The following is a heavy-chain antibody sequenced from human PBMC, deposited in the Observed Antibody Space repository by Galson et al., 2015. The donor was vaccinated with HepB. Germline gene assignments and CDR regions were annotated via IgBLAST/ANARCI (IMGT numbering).Heavy chain of an antibody. V-gene: IGHV1-2*04. D-gene: IGHD5-24*01. CDR3: ARGRDGYNHYWYFDL. CDR2: INPNSGGT. Sequence: SVKVSCKASGYTFTGYYMHWVRQAPGQGLEWMGWINPNSGGTNYAQKFQGWVTMTRDTSISTAYMELSRLRSDDTAVYYCARGRDGYNHYWYFDLWGRGTLVTVSS. J-gene: IGHJ2*01. CDR1: GYTFTGYY.